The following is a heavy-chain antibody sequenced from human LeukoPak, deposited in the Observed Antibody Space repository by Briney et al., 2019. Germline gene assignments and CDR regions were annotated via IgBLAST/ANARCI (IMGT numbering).Heavy chain of an antibody. CDR3: AKSVLSPYYYGRDV. D-gene: IGHD2/OR15-2a*01. CDR2: ISGSGGST. CDR1: GFTFSSYA. V-gene: IGHV3-23*01. J-gene: IGHJ6*02. Sequence: GGSLRLSCAASGFTFSSYAMSWVRQAPGKGLEWVSAISGSGGSTYYADSVKGRFTISRDNSKNTLYLQMNSLRAEDTAVYYCAKSVLSPYYYGRDVWGQGTTVTVSS.